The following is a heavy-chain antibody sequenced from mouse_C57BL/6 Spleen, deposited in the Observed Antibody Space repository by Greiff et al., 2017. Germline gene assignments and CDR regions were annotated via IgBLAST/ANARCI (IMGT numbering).Heavy chain of an antibody. CDR2: IDPSDSYT. D-gene: IGHD1-1*01. CDR3: ARSGGNYAWFAY. Sequence: QVQLQQPGAELVMPGASVKLSCKASGYTFTSYWMHWVKQRSGQGLEWIGEIDPSDSYTNYNQKFKGKSTLTVDKSSSTAYMQLSSLTSGDSAVYYCARSGGNYAWFAYWGKGTLVTVSA. CDR1: GYTFTSYW. V-gene: IGHV1-69*01. J-gene: IGHJ3*01.